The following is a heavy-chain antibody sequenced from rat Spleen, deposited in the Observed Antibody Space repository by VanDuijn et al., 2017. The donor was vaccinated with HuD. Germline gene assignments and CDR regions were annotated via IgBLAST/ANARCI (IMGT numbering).Heavy chain of an antibody. J-gene: IGHJ2*01. Sequence: QVQLKESGPGLVQPSQTLSLTCTVSGFSLTDYSVHWVRQPPGKGLEWMGRIQSGGSTDYNSALKSRLSISRDTSKSQVFLKMNSLQTEDTAIYFCTRWRYYDGYYWGQGVMVTVSS. V-gene: IGHV2-19*01. CDR2: IQSGGST. D-gene: IGHD1-12*03. CDR3: TRWRYYDGYY. CDR1: GFSLTDYS.